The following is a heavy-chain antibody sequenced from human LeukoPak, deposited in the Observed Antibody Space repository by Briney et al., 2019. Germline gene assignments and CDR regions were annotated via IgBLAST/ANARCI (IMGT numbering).Heavy chain of an antibody. J-gene: IGHJ4*02. D-gene: IGHD2/OR15-2a*01. V-gene: IGHV3-23*01. Sequence: GGSLRLSCAASGFTFTDYAMSWVRQAPGKGLQWVSCISDSGGSTYYTDSVKGRFTISRDNSKNTVFLEMNNLRVEDTAVYFCARHDSYFPWWGQGSLVTVSS. CDR3: ARHDSYFPW. CDR2: ISDSGGST. CDR1: GFTFTDYA.